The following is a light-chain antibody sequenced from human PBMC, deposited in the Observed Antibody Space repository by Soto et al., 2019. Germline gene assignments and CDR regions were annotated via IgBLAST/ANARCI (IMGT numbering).Light chain of an antibody. CDR2: TTS. J-gene: IGKJ1*01. CDR1: QNIRDS. V-gene: IGKV1-39*01. CDR3: KKTNTSPLT. Sequence: DIKMPQSPSSQSASVGDRVTVTCRASQNIRDSLNWYQQKPGQAPQLLIHTTSTLQSGAPSRFSGSGSGTDYTLTINSLQPEEFATYYCKKTNTSPLTVGKGTKVAIK.